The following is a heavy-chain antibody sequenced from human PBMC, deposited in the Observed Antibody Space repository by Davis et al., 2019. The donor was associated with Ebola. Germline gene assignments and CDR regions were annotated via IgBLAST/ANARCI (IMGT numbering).Heavy chain of an antibody. V-gene: IGHV1-2*02. D-gene: IGHD1-1*01. CDR1: GYTLTGYY. J-gene: IGHJ4*02. CDR2: INPNSGGT. CDR3: ARETRTTVLDY. Sequence: ASVKVSCKASGYTLTGYYIHWVRQAPGQGLEWMGWINPNSGGTNYAQKFQGRVTMTRDTSISTVYMEMSTVRSDDTAVYYCARETRTTVLDYWGQGTLVTVSS.